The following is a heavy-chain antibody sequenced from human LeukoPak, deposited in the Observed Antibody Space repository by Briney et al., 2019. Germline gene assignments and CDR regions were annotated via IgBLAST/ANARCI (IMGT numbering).Heavy chain of an antibody. D-gene: IGHD4/OR15-4a*01. V-gene: IGHV3-48*02. CDR1: GLTFSSYS. CDR3: AGMGVFSYGELGFDY. J-gene: IGHJ4*02. Sequence: GGSLRLSCAASGLTFSSYSMNWVRQAPGKGLEWVSYITSSSGLIYYAGSVKGRFTISRDNTKNSLYLQMNSLRDEDTAVYYCAGMGVFSYGELGFDYWGQGTLVTVSS. CDR2: ITSSSGLI.